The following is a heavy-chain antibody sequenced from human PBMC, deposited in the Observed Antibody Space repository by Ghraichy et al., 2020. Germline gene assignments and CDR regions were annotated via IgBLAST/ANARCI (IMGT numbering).Heavy chain of an antibody. Sequence: GGSLRLSCVVSGFTFGSYWMSWVRQAPGKGLEWVANIKEDGSEKYYVDSVKGRFTLSRDNAKKSLYLQMNSLRVEDTAVYYCATWDYYGSWALDPWGQGTLVTVPS. J-gene: IGHJ5*02. CDR2: IKEDGSEK. V-gene: IGHV3-7*01. CDR3: ATWDYYGSWALDP. D-gene: IGHD3-10*01. CDR1: GFTFGSYW.